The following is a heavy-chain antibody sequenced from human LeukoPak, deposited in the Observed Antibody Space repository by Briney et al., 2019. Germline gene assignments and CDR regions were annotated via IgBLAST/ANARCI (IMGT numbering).Heavy chain of an antibody. CDR2: TYYRSKWYY. Sequence: RSQTLSLTCVISGDSVSSNSAAWNWIRQSPSRGLEWLGRTYYRSKWYYHYAVSMKSRTTVNPDTSKNQFSLQPNSVTPEDTAVYYCARTRDLGPDYWGQGTLVTVSS. D-gene: IGHD1-26*01. CDR1: GDSVSSNSAA. V-gene: IGHV6-1*01. CDR3: ARTRDLGPDY. J-gene: IGHJ4*02.